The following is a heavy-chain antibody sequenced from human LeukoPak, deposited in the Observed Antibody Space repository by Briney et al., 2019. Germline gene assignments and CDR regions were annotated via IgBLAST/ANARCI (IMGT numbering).Heavy chain of an antibody. V-gene: IGHV3-48*04. Sequence: GGSLRLSCAASGFTFSSYAMHWVRQAPGKGLEWVSYISSSGSTVYYADSVKGRFTISRDNAKNSLYLQMNSLRAEDTAVYYCARAVAGRFDYWGQGTLVTVSS. CDR3: ARAVAGRFDY. J-gene: IGHJ4*02. CDR1: GFTFSSYA. CDR2: ISSSGSTV. D-gene: IGHD6-19*01.